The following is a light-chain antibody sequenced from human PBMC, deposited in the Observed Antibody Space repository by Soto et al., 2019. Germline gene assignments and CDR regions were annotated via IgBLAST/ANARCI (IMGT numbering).Light chain of an antibody. CDR1: QSFSTY. CDR2: KAS. CDR3: QQSFGTPLT. V-gene: IGKV1-5*03. Sequence: DIQMTQSPSTLSAFVGDRVTITCRASQSFSTYLAWYQQKPGKAPKLLIYKASSLQSGLPSRFSGSGSGTDFTLTISSLQPEDSATYYCQQSFGTPLTVGGGTKVDIK. J-gene: IGKJ4*01.